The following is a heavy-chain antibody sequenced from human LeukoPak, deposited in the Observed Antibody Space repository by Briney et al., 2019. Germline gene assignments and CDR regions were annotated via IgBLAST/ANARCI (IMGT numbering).Heavy chain of an antibody. D-gene: IGHD3-10*01. V-gene: IGHV3-7*01. J-gene: IGHJ4*02. CDR1: GFTFGDYA. Sequence: GRSLRLSCTASGFTFGDYAMSWIRQAPGKGLEWVANIKQDGSEKYYVDSVKGRFTISRDNAKNSLYLQMNSLRAEDTAVYYCAGPITMVRGDWGQGTLVTVSS. CDR2: IKQDGSEK. CDR3: AGPITMVRGD.